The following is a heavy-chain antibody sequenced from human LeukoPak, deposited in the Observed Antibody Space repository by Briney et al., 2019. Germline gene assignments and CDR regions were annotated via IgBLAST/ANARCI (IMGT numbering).Heavy chain of an antibody. V-gene: IGHV4-39*01. D-gene: IGHD1-14*01. J-gene: IGHJ6*02. CDR3: ARHVPTGYYYYGMDV. Sequence: SETLSLTCTVSGGSISSSSYYWGWIRQPPGKGLEWIGSIYYSGSTYYNPSLKSRVTISVDTSKNQFSLKLSPVTAADTAVYYCARHVPTGYYYYGMDVWGQGTTVTVSS. CDR1: GGSISSSSYY. CDR2: IYYSGST.